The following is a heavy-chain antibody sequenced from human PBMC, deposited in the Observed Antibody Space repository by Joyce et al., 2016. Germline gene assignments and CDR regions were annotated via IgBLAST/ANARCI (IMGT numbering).Heavy chain of an antibody. V-gene: IGHV3-33*01. CDR1: GFIFRSYG. Sequence: QVQLVESGGGVLQAGRSLRLSCVASGFIFRSYGMHWVRQAPGKGLELVAVIWYDGSTAFYADSLKGRFNISRDNLENTMYLDLNSLEVGDTAVYYCARSSSRDGYNSIDSWGQGTLVAVS. D-gene: IGHD5-24*01. J-gene: IGHJ5*01. CDR3: ARSSSRDGYNSIDS. CDR2: IWYDGSTA.